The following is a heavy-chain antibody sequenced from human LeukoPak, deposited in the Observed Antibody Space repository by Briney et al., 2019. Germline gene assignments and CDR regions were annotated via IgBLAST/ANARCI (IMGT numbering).Heavy chain of an antibody. CDR1: GFTSSDYW. CDR2: IKQDGSEK. J-gene: IGHJ4*02. V-gene: IGHV3-7*01. Sequence: GGSLRLSCAASGFTSSDYWMHWVRQAPGKGLEWVANIKQDGSEKNYVASVKGRFTISRDNAKNSLYLQMNSLRAEDTALYYCARGRWAPFDCWGQGTLLTVSS. D-gene: IGHD6-13*01. CDR3: ARGRWAPFDC.